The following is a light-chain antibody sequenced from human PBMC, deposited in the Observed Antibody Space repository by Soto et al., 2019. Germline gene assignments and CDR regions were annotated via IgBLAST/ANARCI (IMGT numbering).Light chain of an antibody. CDR3: CSYAPSSPFV. J-gene: IGLJ1*01. V-gene: IGLV2-23*01. CDR1: SSDVGSYNL. Sequence: QLVLTQPASVSGSPGQSITISCTGTSSDVGSYNLVSWYQQHPGKAPKLMIYDGSQRPSGVSNRFSGSKSGNTASLTISGLQAEDEADYYCCSYAPSSPFVFGTGTKLTVL. CDR2: DGS.